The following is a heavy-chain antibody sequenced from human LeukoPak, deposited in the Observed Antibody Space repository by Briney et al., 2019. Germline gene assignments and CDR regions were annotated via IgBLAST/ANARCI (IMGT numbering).Heavy chain of an antibody. CDR2: ISSSSSYI. Sequence: PGGSLRLSCAASGFTFSSYSMNWVRQAPGKGLEWVSSISSSSSYIYYADSVKGRLTISRDNAKNSLYLQMNSLRAEDTAVYYCANANLGYCSSTSCAQDYWGQGTLVTVSS. J-gene: IGHJ4*02. D-gene: IGHD2-2*01. V-gene: IGHV3-21*01. CDR3: ANANLGYCSSTSCAQDY. CDR1: GFTFSSYS.